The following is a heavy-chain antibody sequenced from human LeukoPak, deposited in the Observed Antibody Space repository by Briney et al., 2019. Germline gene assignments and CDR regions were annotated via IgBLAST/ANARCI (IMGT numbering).Heavy chain of an antibody. V-gene: IGHV4-34*01. D-gene: IGHD4-11*01. J-gene: IGHJ6*02. Sequence: KPSETLSLTCAVYGGSFSGYYWSWIRQPPGKGLEWIGEINHSGSTNYNPSLKSRVTISVDTSKNQFSLKLSSVTAADTAVYYCARGADSNYLFYYYYGMDVWGQGTTVTVSS. CDR1: GGSFSGYY. CDR3: ARGADSNYLFYYYYGMDV. CDR2: INHSGST.